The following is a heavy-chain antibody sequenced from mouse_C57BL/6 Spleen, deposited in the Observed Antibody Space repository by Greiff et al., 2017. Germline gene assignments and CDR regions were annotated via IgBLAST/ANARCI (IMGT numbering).Heavy chain of an antibody. V-gene: IGHV1-72*01. D-gene: IGHD1-1*01. Sequence: VQLQQPGAELVKPGASVKLSCKASGYTFTSYWMHWVKQRPGRGLAWIGRIDPNSGGTKYNEKFKSKATLTVDKPSSTAYMQLSSLTSEASAVYYWARNPYYYGSSDGYWYFDVWGTGTTVTFSS. CDR2: IDPNSGGT. CDR1: GYTFTSYW. CDR3: ARNPYYYGSSDGYWYFDV. J-gene: IGHJ1*03.